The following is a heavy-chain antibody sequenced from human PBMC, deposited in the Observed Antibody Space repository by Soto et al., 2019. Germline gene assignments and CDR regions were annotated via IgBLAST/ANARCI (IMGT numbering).Heavy chain of an antibody. J-gene: IGHJ5*02. D-gene: IGHD5-12*01. CDR1: GGSFSGYY. CDR2: VNDSGNS. V-gene: IGHV4-34*01. Sequence: QVQFHQWGAGQLRASETLSLTCGVSGGSFSGYYWSWIRQPPGKGLEWLGEVNDSGNSNYNPSLKRRVVISVDTPKNEFSLKMNTVTAADTGVYYCARVRRWLPEEMVDLWGQGALVTVSS. CDR3: ARVRRWLPEEMVDL.